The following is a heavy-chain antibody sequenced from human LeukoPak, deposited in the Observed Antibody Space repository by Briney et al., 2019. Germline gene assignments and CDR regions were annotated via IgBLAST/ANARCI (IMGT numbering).Heavy chain of an antibody. CDR1: GYTFTSYA. CDR2: INAGNGNT. J-gene: IGHJ4*02. V-gene: IGHV1-3*01. CDR3: ARDGIQLWSRGVDY. D-gene: IGHD5-18*01. Sequence: ASVKVSCKASGYTFTSYAMHWVRQDPGQRLEWMGWINAGNGNTKYSQKFQGRVTITRDTSASTAYMELSSLRSEDTAVYYCARDGIQLWSRGVDYWGQGTLATVSS.